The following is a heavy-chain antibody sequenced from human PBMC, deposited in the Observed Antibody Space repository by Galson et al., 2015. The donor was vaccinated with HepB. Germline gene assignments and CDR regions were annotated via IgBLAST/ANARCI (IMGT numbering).Heavy chain of an antibody. J-gene: IGHJ4*02. D-gene: IGHD2-21*01. V-gene: IGHV3-23*01. Sequence: SLRLSCAASGFTFSSYAMSWVRQAPGKGLEWVSAISGSGGSTYYADSVKGRFTISRDNSKNTLYLQMNSLRAEDTAVYYCATGHHIVVVIAIPTPFDYWGQGTLVTVSS. CDR2: ISGSGGST. CDR1: GFTFSSYA. CDR3: ATGHHIVVVIAIPTPFDY.